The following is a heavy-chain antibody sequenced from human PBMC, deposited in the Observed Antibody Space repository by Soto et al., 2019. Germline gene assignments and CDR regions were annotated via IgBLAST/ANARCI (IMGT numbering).Heavy chain of an antibody. D-gene: IGHD1-26*01. CDR1: GFTFSSYG. CDR2: ISYDGSNK. V-gene: IGHV3-30*18. Sequence: VQLVESGGGVVQPGRSLRLSCAASGFTFSSYGMHWVRQAPGKGLEWVAVISYDGSNKYYADSVKGRFTISRDNSKNTLYLQMNSLRAEDTAVYYCAKDQGSGIDYWGQGTLVTVSS. CDR3: AKDQGSGIDY. J-gene: IGHJ4*02.